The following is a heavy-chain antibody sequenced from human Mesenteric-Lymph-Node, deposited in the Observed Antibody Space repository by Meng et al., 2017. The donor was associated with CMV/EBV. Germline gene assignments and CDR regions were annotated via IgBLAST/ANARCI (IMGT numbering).Heavy chain of an antibody. Sequence: QVQLVHSGAEVKKPGPSVTVSCKPSGATFSSYTIRWVRQAPGQGLEWMGRIIPILGIANYAQKFQGRVTMTADKSTSTAYMELSSLRSDDTAVYYCAGGIAAGGSRWIDHWGQGTLVTVSS. CDR2: IIPILGIA. CDR3: AGGIAAGGSRWIDH. D-gene: IGHD6-13*01. V-gene: IGHV1-69*02. CDR1: GATFSSYT. J-gene: IGHJ5*02.